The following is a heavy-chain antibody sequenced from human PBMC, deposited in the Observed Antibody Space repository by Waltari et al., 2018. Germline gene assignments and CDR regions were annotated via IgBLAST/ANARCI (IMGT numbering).Heavy chain of an antibody. V-gene: IGHV3-21*02. CDR2: ISSDSNEK. D-gene: IGHD6-19*01. Sequence: DVQLAESGGGLVKPGGSLRLSCEACGFTFSSAHMNWVRRVPGKGLQWVSSISSDSNEKYYAESVRGRFSISRDNAKESVFLQMNSLTVEDTGVYFCAREGRTGWTTYGHWGQGTKVTVSS. J-gene: IGHJ4*02. CDR3: AREGRTGWTTYGH. CDR1: GFTFSSAH.